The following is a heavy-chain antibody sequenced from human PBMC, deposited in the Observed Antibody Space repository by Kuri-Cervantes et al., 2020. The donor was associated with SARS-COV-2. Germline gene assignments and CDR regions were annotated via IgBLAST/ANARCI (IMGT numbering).Heavy chain of an antibody. CDR3: ARDGGLSVVVIDFDY. V-gene: IGHV3-7*01. CDR2: IKQDGSEK. CDR1: GFTFSSYW. D-gene: IGHD3-22*01. Sequence: GGSLRLSCAASGFTFSSYWMSWVRQAPGKGLEWVANIKQDGSEKYYVDSVKGRFTISRDNAKNSLYLQMNSLRDEDTAVYYCARDGGLSVVVIDFDYWGQGTLVTVSS. J-gene: IGHJ4*02.